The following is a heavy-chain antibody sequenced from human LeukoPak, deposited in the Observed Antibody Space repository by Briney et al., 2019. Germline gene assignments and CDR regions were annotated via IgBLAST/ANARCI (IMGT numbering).Heavy chain of an antibody. CDR1: GYTFTSNY. CDR2: IYPRDGST. J-gene: IGHJ4*02. V-gene: IGHV1-46*01. Sequence: ASAKVSCKASGYTFTSNYIHWVRQAPGQGLEWMGMIYPRDGSTSYAQKFQGRVTVTRDTSTSTVHMELSGLRSKDTAVYYCARDQEGFDYWGQGTLVTVSS. CDR3: ARDQEGFDY.